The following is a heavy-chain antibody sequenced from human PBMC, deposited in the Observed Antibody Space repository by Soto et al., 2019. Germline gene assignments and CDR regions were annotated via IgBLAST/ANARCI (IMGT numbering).Heavy chain of an antibody. CDR3: ARDVGYYYDSSGYPGYWFDP. D-gene: IGHD3-22*01. CDR2: INAGNGNT. CDR1: GYTFTSYA. J-gene: IGHJ5*02. Sequence: GASVKVSCKACGYTFTSYAMHWVRQAPGQRLEWMGWINAGNGNTKYSQKFQGRVTITRDTSASTAYMELSSLRSEDTAVYYCARDVGYYYDSSGYPGYWFDPWGQGTLVTVSS. V-gene: IGHV1-3*01.